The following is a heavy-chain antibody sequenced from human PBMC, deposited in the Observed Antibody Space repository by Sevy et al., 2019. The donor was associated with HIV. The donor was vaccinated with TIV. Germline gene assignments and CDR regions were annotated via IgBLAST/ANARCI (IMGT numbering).Heavy chain of an antibody. D-gene: IGHD5-12*01. J-gene: IGHJ4*02. CDR3: SRAITVEGRGVGY. CDR2: INPGGTST. CDR1: GFTFSNYW. V-gene: IGHV3-74*01. Sequence: GGSLRLSCAASGFTFSNYWMHWVRQAPGKGLVWVSRINPGGTSTDYADSVKGRFTISRDNAKNSRYLQMNSLRAEDTAVYYCSRAITVEGRGVGYWGQGTLVTVSS.